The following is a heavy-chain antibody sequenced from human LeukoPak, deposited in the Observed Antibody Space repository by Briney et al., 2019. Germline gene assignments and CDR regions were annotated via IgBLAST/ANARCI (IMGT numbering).Heavy chain of an antibody. CDR2: INHSGST. CDR1: GGSFRGYY. CDR3: ARENYGSGSPEFDY. Sequence: SETLSLTCAVYGGSFRGYYWNWIRQPPGKGLEWIGEINHSGSTNYNPSLKSRVTISVDTSKNQFSLKLSSVTAADTAVYYCARENYGSGSPEFDYWGQGTLVTASS. J-gene: IGHJ4*02. D-gene: IGHD3-10*01. V-gene: IGHV4-34*01.